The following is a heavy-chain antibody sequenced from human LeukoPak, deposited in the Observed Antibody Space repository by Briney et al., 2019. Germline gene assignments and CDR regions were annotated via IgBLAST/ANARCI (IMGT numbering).Heavy chain of an antibody. V-gene: IGHV3-43D*03. D-gene: IGHD3-22*01. J-gene: IGHJ4*02. CDR3: ARDSGDSSGYYLVY. CDR1: GFTFDDYA. Sequence: GGSLRLSCAASGFTFDDYAMHWVRQAPGKGLEWVSLISWDGGSTYYADSVKGRFTISRDNSKNTLYLQMNSLRAEDTAVYYCARDSGDSSGYYLVYWGQGTLVTVSS. CDR2: ISWDGGST.